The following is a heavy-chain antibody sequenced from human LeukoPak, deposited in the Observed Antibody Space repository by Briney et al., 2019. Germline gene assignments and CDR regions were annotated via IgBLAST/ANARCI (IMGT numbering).Heavy chain of an antibody. V-gene: IGHV3-15*07. J-gene: IGHJ4*02. Sequence: GGSLRLSCAASGFNVNNAWMSWVRQAPGKGLEWVGRIRSKIDGGATDYAAPVKGRFTISRDDPKNTLYLQINSLKIEDTAMYYCYTSITDYWGQGTLVTVSS. D-gene: IGHD2-21*01. CDR3: YTSITDY. CDR1: GFNVNNAW. CDR2: IRSKIDGGAT.